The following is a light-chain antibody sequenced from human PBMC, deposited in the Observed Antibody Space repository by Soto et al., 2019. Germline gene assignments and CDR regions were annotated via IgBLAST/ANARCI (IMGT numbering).Light chain of an antibody. V-gene: IGKV1-5*01. Sequence: DIQMTQSPSTLSASVGDRVTITCRASQSISSWLAWYQQKPGKAPKLLIYDASSLESGGPSRFSGSGSGTEFTITTSSPQPDDFATYYCPQYNSYSPLTFGRGTKVEIK. CDR1: QSISSW. CDR3: PQYNSYSPLT. J-gene: IGKJ1*01. CDR2: DAS.